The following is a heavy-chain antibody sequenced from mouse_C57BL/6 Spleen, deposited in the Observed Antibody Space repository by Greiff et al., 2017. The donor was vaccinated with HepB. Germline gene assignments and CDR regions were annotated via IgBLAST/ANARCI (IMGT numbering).Heavy chain of an antibody. CDR1: GYTFTSYG. CDR3: ARYDGSSPNWDYFDY. J-gene: IGHJ2*01. CDR2: IYPRSGNT. D-gene: IGHD1-1*01. V-gene: IGHV1-81*01. Sequence: QVQLKQSGAELARPGASVKLSCKASGYTFTSYGISWVKQRTGQGLEWIGEIYPRSGNTYYNEKFKGKATLTADKSSSTAYMELRSLTSEDSAVYFCARYDGSSPNWDYFDYWGQGTTLTVSS.